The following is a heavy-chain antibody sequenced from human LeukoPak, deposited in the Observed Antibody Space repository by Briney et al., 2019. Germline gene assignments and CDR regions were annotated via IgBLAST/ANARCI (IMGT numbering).Heavy chain of an antibody. CDR3: ARELSGGISGHFDY. V-gene: IGHV3-48*04. D-gene: IGHD2-15*01. Sequence: GGSLRLSSAASGFTFCSNSINWVRQAQGKGRECGSYISSRRSNIYYADSVKGRFTISRDNAKNALYLQMNSLRAEDTAVFYCARELSGGISGHFDYWGQGTLVTVSS. J-gene: IGHJ4*02. CDR1: GFTFCSNS. CDR2: ISSRRSNI.